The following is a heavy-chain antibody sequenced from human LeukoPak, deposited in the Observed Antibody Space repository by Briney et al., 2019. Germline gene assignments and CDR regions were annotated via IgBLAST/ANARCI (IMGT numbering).Heavy chain of an antibody. D-gene: IGHD2-8*01. CDR2: INHSGST. J-gene: IGHJ6*03. CDR1: GGSISTYY. V-gene: IGHV4-34*01. CDR3: ARDRGGTVMVYTRGKDYYYMDV. Sequence: SETLSLTCTVSGGSISTYYWSWIRQPPGKGLEWIGEINHSGSTNYNPSLKSRATISVDTSKNQFSLKLSSVTAADTAVYYCARDRGGTVMVYTRGKDYYYMDVWGKGTTVTVSS.